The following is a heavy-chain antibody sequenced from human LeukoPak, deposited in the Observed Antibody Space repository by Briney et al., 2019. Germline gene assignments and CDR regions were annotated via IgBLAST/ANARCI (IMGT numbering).Heavy chain of an antibody. CDR1: GYTFTSYG. Sequence: GASVKVSCKASGYTFTSYGISWVRQAPGQGLEWMGWISAYNGNTNYAQKLQGRVTMTTDTPTSTAYMELRSLRSDDTAVYYCARATDSSGYYYGAGNFEDYYFDYWGQGTLVTVSS. D-gene: IGHD3-22*01. V-gene: IGHV1-18*01. CDR2: ISAYNGNT. J-gene: IGHJ4*02. CDR3: ARATDSSGYYYGAGNFEDYYFDY.